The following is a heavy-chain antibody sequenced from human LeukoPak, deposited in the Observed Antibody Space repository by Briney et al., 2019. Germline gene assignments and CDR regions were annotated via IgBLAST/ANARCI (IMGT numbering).Heavy chain of an antibody. CDR2: IYYSGST. Sequence: SETLSLTCTVSGGSISSYYWGWIRQPPGKGLEWIGSIYYSGSTYYNPSLKSRVTMSVDTSKNQFSLKLSSVTAADTAVYYCARVPAAAGTANYYFDYWGQGTLVTVSS. J-gene: IGHJ4*02. CDR1: GGSISSYY. D-gene: IGHD6-13*01. V-gene: IGHV4-39*07. CDR3: ARVPAAAGTANYYFDY.